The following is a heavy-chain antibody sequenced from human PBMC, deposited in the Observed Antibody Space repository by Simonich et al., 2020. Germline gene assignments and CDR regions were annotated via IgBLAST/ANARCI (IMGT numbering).Heavy chain of an antibody. CDR3: ASSKRGYNWNDFDY. CDR2: INPNSGGT. Sequence: QVQLVQSGAEVKKPGASVKVSCKASGYTFTGYYMHWERQAPGQGLEGMGRINPNSGGTNYAQKFQGRVTMTRDTSSSTAYMELSRLRSDDTAVYYCASSKRGYNWNDFDYWGQGTLVTVSS. V-gene: IGHV1-2*02. CDR1: GYTFTGYY. D-gene: IGHD1-1*01. J-gene: IGHJ4*02.